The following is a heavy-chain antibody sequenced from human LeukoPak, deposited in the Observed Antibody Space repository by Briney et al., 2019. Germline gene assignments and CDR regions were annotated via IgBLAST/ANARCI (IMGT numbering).Heavy chain of an antibody. J-gene: IGHJ4*02. V-gene: IGHV4-31*03. Sequence: SETLSLTCTVSGGSISSGGYYWRWIRQHPGTGLEWIGYIYYSGSTYYNPSLKSRVTISVDTSKNQFSLKLSSVTAADTAVYYCARLPFDTAMDYWGQGTLVTVSS. CDR2: IYYSGST. CDR1: GGSISSGGYY. CDR3: ARLPFDTAMDY. D-gene: IGHD5-18*01.